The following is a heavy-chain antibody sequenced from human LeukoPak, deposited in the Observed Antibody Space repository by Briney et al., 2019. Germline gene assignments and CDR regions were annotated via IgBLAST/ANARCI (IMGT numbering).Heavy chain of an antibody. CDR3: AKGRGTTVTAAANY. D-gene: IGHD4-17*01. Sequence: PGGSLRLSCAASGFTFRSYWMHWVRQGPGKGLVWVSHINSDGSTANYADSVKGRFTISRDNSKNTLFLQFNSLRADDTAVYYCAKGRGTTVTAAANYWGQGTLVTVSS. J-gene: IGHJ4*02. CDR1: GFTFRSYW. CDR2: INSDGSTA. V-gene: IGHV3-74*01.